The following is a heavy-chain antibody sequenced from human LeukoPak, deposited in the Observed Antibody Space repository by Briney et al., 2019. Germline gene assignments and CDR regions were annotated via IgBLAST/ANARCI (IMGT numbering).Heavy chain of an antibody. CDR2: INTNSGNT. V-gene: IGHV1-8*03. CDR1: GYIYTRYE. CDR3: ARDYYYDSSGYYSDAFDI. J-gene: IGHJ3*02. Sequence: SVKVSCKASGYIYTRYEINWVRQAAGQQLEWLGWINTNSGNTVYEQKFKGRVTITRNTSISTAYMELSSLRSEDTAVYYCARDYYYDSSGYYSDAFDIWGQGTMVTVSS. D-gene: IGHD3-22*01.